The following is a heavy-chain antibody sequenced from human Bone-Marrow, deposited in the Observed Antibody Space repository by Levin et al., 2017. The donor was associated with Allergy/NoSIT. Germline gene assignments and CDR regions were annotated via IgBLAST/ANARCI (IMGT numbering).Heavy chain of an antibody. V-gene: IGHV2-5*02. CDR1: GFSLSTSGVG. Sequence: GSGPTLVKPTQTLTLTCTFSGFSLSTSGVGVAWIRQPPGKALEWVALIYWDDDKRYSPSLRSRLTINRDTSKNQVVLNMANMDPVDTGTYFCAHISDASYFDVFDIWGQGTLVFVSS. D-gene: IGHD3-22*01. J-gene: IGHJ3*02. CDR2: IYWDDDK. CDR3: AHISDASYFDVFDI.